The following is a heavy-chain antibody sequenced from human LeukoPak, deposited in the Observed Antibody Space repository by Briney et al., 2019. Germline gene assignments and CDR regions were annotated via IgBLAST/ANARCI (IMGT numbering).Heavy chain of an antibody. CDR1: GFTFSSYW. CDR2: IKQDGSEK. D-gene: IGHD2-2*01. J-gene: IGHJ4*02. Sequence: GGSLRLSCAASGFTFSSYWMGWVRQAPGKGLEWVANIKQDGSEKYYVDSVKGRFTISRDNAKNSLYLQMNSLRAEDTAVYYCARDRNSWNVVPAAMLGYWGQGTLVTVSS. CDR3: ARDRNSWNVVPAAMLGY. V-gene: IGHV3-7*01.